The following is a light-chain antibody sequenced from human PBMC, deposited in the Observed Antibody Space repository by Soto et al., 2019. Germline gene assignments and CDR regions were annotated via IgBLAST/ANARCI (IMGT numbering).Light chain of an antibody. J-gene: IGKJ2*01. CDR1: QSINSE. Sequence: EIVMTQSPATLSLSPGERAALSCRASQSINSELAWYQQKPGQPPRLLIYGASTRATGVPARFTGSESGSEFPLTIGGLQSEDFAVYYCQQGHNWPLTFGQGTMLEI. CDR3: QQGHNWPLT. V-gene: IGKV3-15*01. CDR2: GAS.